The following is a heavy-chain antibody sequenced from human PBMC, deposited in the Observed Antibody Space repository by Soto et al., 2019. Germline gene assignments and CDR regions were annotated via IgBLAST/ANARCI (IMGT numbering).Heavy chain of an antibody. D-gene: IGHD2-15*01. Sequence: EVQLLESGGGLVQPGGSLRLSCVASGFTFSSYAMSWVRQAPGKGLEWVSSISGDGYGTFYADSVKGRFTISRDNSKNTLYLQMNSLTAEDTALYYCAKDLQGSVADYFDYWGQGTLVSVSS. CDR3: AKDLQGSVADYFDY. J-gene: IGHJ4*02. CDR1: GFTFSSYA. V-gene: IGHV3-23*01. CDR2: ISGDGYGT.